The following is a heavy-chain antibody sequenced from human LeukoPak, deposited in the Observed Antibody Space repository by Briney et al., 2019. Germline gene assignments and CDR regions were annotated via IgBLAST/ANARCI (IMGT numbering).Heavy chain of an antibody. D-gene: IGHD5-18*01. CDR3: ATTYSYGSDAFDI. V-gene: IGHV1-2*04. CDR2: INPNSGGT. CDR1: GYTFTGYY. Sequence: GASVKVSCKASGYTFTGYYMHWVRQAPGQGLERMGWINPNSGGTNYAQKFQGWVTMTRDTSIGTAYMELSRLRSDDTAVYYCATTYSYGSDAFDIWGQGTMVTVSS. J-gene: IGHJ3*02.